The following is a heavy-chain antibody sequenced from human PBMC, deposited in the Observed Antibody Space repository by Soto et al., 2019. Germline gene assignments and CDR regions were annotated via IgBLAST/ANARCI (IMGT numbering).Heavy chain of an antibody. J-gene: IGHJ4*02. Sequence: EVQLVESGGGLVQPGGSLRLSCAASGFTFSTYWMHWVRQGLGKGLVWLSRINGDGSTTEYADSVKGRFTISRGNAKNTLYLQIHSLRVEDTAVYYCARDDNPDYWGQGTLVTVSS. D-gene: IGHD1-20*01. V-gene: IGHV3-74*03. CDR3: ARDDNPDY. CDR2: INGDGSTT. CDR1: GFTFSTYW.